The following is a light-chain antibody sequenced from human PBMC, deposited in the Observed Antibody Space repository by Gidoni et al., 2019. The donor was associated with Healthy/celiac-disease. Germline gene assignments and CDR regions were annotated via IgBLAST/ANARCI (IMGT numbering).Light chain of an antibody. CDR2: GKS. CDR1: SSNIGAGYD. J-gene: IGLJ3*02. V-gene: IGLV1-40*01. CDR3: QSYYSSLSGSRV. Sequence: QSVLTQPHSVSGAPGQRVTISCTGRSSNIGAGYDVHWYQQLPGTAPKLLIYGKSNRPSGVPDRFSGSKSGTSASLAITGLQAEDEADYYCQSYYSSLSGSRVFGGGTKLTVL.